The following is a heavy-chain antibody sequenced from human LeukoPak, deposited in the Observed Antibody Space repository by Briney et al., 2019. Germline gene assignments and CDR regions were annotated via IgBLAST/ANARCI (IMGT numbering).Heavy chain of an antibody. V-gene: IGHV4-38-2*02. D-gene: IGHD2-2*01. Sequence: SETLSLTCTVSGYSISSGYYWGWIRQSPGKGLEWIGSFYHGESTYYNPSLKSRVTISVDTSKNQFSLNLRSVTAADTAVYYCARDVCGSASCYVDHWGQGTLVTVSS. J-gene: IGHJ4*02. CDR1: GYSISSGYY. CDR2: FYHGEST. CDR3: ARDVCGSASCYVDH.